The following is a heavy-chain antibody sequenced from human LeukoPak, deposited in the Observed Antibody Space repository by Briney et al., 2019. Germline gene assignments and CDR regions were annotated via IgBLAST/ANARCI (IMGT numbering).Heavy chain of an antibody. Sequence: PGGSLRLSCAASGFTFSSYSMNWVRQAPGKGLEWVANIKQDGSERYYVDSVKGRFTISRDNAKNSLYLQMNSLRAEDTAVYFCARVRGGSCSSTSCQTGFDYWGQGTLVTVSS. D-gene: IGHD2-2*01. CDR2: IKQDGSER. CDR3: ARVRGGSCSSTSCQTGFDY. J-gene: IGHJ4*02. V-gene: IGHV3-7*01. CDR1: GFTFSSYS.